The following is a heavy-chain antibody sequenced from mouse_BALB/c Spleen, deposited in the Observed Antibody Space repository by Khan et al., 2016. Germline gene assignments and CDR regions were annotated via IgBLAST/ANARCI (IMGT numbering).Heavy chain of an antibody. CDR2: INTLSGVP. Sequence: QIQLVQSGPELKKPGETVRISCKASGYTFTTAGMQWVQKTPGKGLRWIGWINTLSGVPIYAEDFKGRIAFSLETSASTAFLQIGNLKNEDTATYSCARGPYAMDYWGQGTSVTVSS. CDR1: GYTFTTAG. V-gene: IGHV9-4*02. J-gene: IGHJ4*01. CDR3: ARGPYAMDY.